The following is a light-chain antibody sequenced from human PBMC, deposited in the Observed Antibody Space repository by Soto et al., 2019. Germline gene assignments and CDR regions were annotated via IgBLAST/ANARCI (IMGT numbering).Light chain of an antibody. V-gene: IGLV2-14*01. J-gene: IGLJ1*01. CDR2: EVS. CDR3: TSYASSRTLV. CDR1: SSDVGGYNF. Sequence: QSALTQPASVSGSPGQSITISCTGTSSDVGGYNFVSWYQHHPGKAPKLMIYEVSERPSGVSDRFSGSKSGDTASLTISGLQADDEGDYYCTSYASSRTLVFGSGTKLTVL.